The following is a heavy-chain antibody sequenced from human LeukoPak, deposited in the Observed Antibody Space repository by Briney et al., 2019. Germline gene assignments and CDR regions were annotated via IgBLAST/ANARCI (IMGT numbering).Heavy chain of an antibody. Sequence: SETLSLTCTVSGGSLSVYSWSWIRQPPGRGLEWIGEINHSGSTNYTPSLKSRVTILVDTSKNQFSPKLTSVTAADTAVYYCARGPDPPTAGALEPWGQGTLVTVSS. J-gene: IGHJ4*02. V-gene: IGHV4-34*01. D-gene: IGHD1-14*01. CDR3: ARGPDPPTAGALEP. CDR2: INHSGST. CDR1: GGSLSVYS.